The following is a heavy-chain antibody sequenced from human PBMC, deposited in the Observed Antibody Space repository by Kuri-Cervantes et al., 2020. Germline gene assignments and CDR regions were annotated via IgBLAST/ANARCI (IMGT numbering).Heavy chain of an antibody. CDR3: AREEVSGSNYYYYMDV. CDR1: GDSVSSNSAA. CDR2: TYYRSKWYN. D-gene: IGHD2/OR15-2a*01. J-gene: IGHJ6*03. V-gene: IGHV6-1*01. Sequence: SETLSLTCAISGDSVSSNSAAWDWVRQSPSGGLEWLGRTYYRSKWYNDYAVSVKSRITINSDTSKNQFPLQLNSVTPEDTAVYYCAREEVSGSNYYYYMDVWGKGATVTVSS.